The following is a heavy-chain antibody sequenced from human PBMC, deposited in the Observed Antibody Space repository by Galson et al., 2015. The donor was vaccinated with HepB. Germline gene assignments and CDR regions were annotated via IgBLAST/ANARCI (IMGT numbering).Heavy chain of an antibody. CDR2: IHHTDIT. V-gene: IGHV4-4*02. CDR1: GDSISSGLW. D-gene: IGHD4/OR15-4a*01. Sequence: SETLSLTCAVSGDSISSGLWWTWVRQPPGKGLEWIGEIHHTDITNYNSSLESRVTISIDKSKNQFFLSLNSATAADTAVYSCVGGVIMAKAAYYQCWGLGTLVTVSS. CDR3: VGGVIMAKAAYYQC. J-gene: IGHJ1*01.